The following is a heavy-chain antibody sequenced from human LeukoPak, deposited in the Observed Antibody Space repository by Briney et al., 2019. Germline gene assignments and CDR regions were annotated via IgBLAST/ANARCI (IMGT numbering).Heavy chain of an antibody. J-gene: IGHJ4*02. D-gene: IGHD4-17*01. CDR3: AKIYYGDYPPDDY. CDR2: ISGSGSST. CDR1: GFTFSTYG. Sequence: PGGTLRLSCAASGFTFSTYGMTWVRQAPGKGLEWVSSISGSGSSTYYADSVKGRFTISRDNSKNTLYLQMNSLRAEDTALYYCAKIYYGDYPPDDYWGQGTLVTVSS. V-gene: IGHV3-23*01.